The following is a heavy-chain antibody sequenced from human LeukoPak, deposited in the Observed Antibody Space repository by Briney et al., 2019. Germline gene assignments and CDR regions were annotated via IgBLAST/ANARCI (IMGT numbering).Heavy chain of an antibody. CDR1: GGSISSGDYY. J-gene: IGHJ3*02. V-gene: IGHV4-30-4*08. CDR3: ASSITGTGPTSAYAFDI. CDR2: IYYSGST. Sequence: PSETLSLTCTVSGGSISSGDYYWSWIRQPPGKGLEWIGYIYYSGSTYYNPSLKGRVTISVDTSKNQFSLKLSSVTAADTAVYYCASSITGTGPTSAYAFDIWGQGTMVTVSS. D-gene: IGHD1/OR15-1a*01.